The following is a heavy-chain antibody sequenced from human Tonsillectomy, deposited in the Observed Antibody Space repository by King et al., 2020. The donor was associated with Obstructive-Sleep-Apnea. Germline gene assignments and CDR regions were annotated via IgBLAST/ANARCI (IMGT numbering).Heavy chain of an antibody. Sequence: VQLVESGGGLVQPGGSLRLSCVASGSSVRSDDMTWVRQARSKELEWDSLIYSACSTYDAASVKGRFTISRYNSNNTLYLQMNSLRVEDTAVYYCARGWWSDDFWSGYHGFDIWGQGTMVTVSS. CDR1: GSSVRSDD. D-gene: IGHD3-3*01. J-gene: IGHJ3*02. CDR2: IYSACST. CDR3: ARGWWSDDFWSGYHGFDI. V-gene: IGHV3-53*04.